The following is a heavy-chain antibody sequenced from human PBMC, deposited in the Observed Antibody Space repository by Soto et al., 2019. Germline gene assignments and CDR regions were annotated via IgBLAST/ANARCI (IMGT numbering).Heavy chain of an antibody. D-gene: IGHD5-12*01. J-gene: IGHJ3*02. V-gene: IGHV4-31*03. CDR3: ARARLRAVYAFDI. CDR1: GGSISSGEYY. CDR2: IYYSGNT. Sequence: TLYVTCSVSGGSISSGEYYWTWILQRPGKGLEWIGYIYYSGNTYSIPSLKSRLSISLDTSKNQFSLRLSSVTAADTAMYYCARARLRAVYAFDIWGQGTMVTVSS.